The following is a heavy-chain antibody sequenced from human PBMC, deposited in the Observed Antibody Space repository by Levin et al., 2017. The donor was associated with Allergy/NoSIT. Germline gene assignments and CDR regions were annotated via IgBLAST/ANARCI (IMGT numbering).Heavy chain of an antibody. CDR3: ARGDDIVEIVASEHLHGMDV. CDR2: ISYNGNKK. CDR1: GFSFSRYA. V-gene: IGHV3-30*04. J-gene: IGHJ6*02. Sequence: GESLKISCVVSGFSFSRYAMHWVRQVPGKGLEWVAVISYNGNKKYYGDSAQGRFSISRDRSNSTLYLQMNSLKIEDTAVYYCARGDDIVEIVASEHLHGMDVWGQGTTVTVSS. D-gene: IGHD2-21*01.